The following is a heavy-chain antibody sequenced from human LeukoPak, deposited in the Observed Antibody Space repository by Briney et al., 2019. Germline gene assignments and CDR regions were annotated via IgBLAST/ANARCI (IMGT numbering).Heavy chain of an antibody. J-gene: IGHJ4*02. CDR1: GGSISSYY. V-gene: IGHV4-59*01. D-gene: IGHD2-15*01. CDR2: IYYSGST. Sequence: SETLSLTRTVSGGSISSYYWSWIRQPPGKGLEWIGYIYYSGSTNYNPSLKSRVIISGDTSKNQLSLKLSSVTAADTAVYYCAMEVRWELPPCWGQGTLVTVSS. CDR3: AMEVRWELPPC.